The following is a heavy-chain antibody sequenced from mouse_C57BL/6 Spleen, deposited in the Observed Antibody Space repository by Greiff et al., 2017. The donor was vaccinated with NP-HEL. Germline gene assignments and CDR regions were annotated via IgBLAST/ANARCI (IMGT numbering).Heavy chain of an antibody. D-gene: IGHD1-1*01. V-gene: IGHV1-72*01. J-gene: IGHJ2*01. CDR1: GYTFTSYW. Sequence: QVQLQQSGAELVKPGASVKLSCKASGYTFTSYWMHWVKQRPGRGLEWIGRIDPNSGGTKYNEKFKSKATLTVDKPSSTAYMQLSSLTSEDSAVYYCASTTVVARDYFDYWGQGTTLTVSS. CDR3: ASTTVVARDYFDY. CDR2: IDPNSGGT.